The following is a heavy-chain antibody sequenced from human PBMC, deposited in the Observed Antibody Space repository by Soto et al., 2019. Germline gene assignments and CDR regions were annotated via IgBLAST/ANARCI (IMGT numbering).Heavy chain of an antibody. J-gene: IGHJ4*02. D-gene: IGHD6-13*01. V-gene: IGHV4-34*01. CDR2: INHSGST. CDR3: ARAIAAAGRADY. Sequence: SETLSLTCAVYGGSFSGYYWSWIRQPPGKGLEWIGEINHSGSTNYNPSLKSRVTISVDTSKNQFSLKLSSVTAADTAVYYCARAIAAAGRADYWGQGTPVSVYS. CDR1: GGSFSGYY.